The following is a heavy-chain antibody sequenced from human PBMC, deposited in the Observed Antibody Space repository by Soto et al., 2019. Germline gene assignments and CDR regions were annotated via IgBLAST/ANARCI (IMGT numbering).Heavy chain of an antibody. CDR2: ISWNSGSI. J-gene: IGHJ3*02. D-gene: IGHD3-10*01. CDR3: AKDYGSGPYGGAFDI. V-gene: IGHV3-9*01. Sequence: PGGSLRLSCAASGFTFDDYAMHWGRQAPGKGLEWVSGISWNSGSIGYADSVKGRFTISRDNAKNSLYLQMNSLRAEDTALYYCAKDYGSGPYGGAFDIWGQGTMVTVSS. CDR1: GFTFDDYA.